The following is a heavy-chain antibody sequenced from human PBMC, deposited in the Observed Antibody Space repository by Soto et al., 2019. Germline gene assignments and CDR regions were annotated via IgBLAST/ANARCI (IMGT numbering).Heavy chain of an antibody. Sequence: GASVKVSCKASGGTLSSYAISWVRQAPGQGLEWMGGIIPIFGTANYAQKFQGRVTITADESTSTAYMELSSLRSEDTAVYYCARGRYGDYWGDYYYGMDVWGQGTTVTVSS. J-gene: IGHJ6*02. V-gene: IGHV1-69*13. CDR1: GGTLSSYA. CDR3: ARGRYGDYWGDYYYGMDV. D-gene: IGHD4-17*01. CDR2: IIPIFGTA.